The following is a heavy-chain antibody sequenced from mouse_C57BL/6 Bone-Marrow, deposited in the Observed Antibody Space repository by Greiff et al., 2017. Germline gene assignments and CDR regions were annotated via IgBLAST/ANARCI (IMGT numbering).Heavy chain of an antibody. D-gene: IGHD1-1*01. Sequence: QVQLQQSGAELMKPGASVTLSCKATGYTFTGYWIEWVKQRPGHGLEWIGEILPGSGSTNYNEKFKGKATFTADTSSNTAYMQLSSLTTEDSAIYYCARKDYCGSSSRWYFDVWGTGTTVTVSS. CDR2: ILPGSGST. CDR1: GYTFTGYW. CDR3: ARKDYCGSSSRWYFDV. J-gene: IGHJ1*03. V-gene: IGHV1-9*01.